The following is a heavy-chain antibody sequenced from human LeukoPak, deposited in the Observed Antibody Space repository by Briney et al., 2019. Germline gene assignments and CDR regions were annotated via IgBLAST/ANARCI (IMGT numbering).Heavy chain of an antibody. CDR1: GYSFTTYW. V-gene: IGHV5-51*01. J-gene: IGHJ4*02. CDR2: IYPGDSDT. CDR3: ARLGGSLDFWSGYYL. D-gene: IGHD3-3*01. Sequence: GESLKISCKGSGYSFTTYWIGWVRQMPGKGLEWMGIIYPGDSDTRYSPSFQGQVIIPADKSISTAYLQWSSLKASDTAMYYCARLGGSLDFWSGYYLWGQGTLVTVSS.